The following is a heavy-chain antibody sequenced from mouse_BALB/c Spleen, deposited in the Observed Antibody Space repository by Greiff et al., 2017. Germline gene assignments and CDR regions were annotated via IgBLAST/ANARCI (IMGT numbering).Heavy chain of an antibody. CDR1: GYTFTSYW. J-gene: IGHJ2*01. CDR3: ARRGYGNYFDY. Sequence: QVQLQQSGAELAKPGASVKMSCKASGYTFTSYWMHWVKQRPGQGLEWIGYINPSTSYTEYNQKFKDKATLTADKSSSTAYMQLSSLTSEDSAVYYCARRGYGNYFDYWGQGTTLTVSS. D-gene: IGHD2-10*02. V-gene: IGHV1-7*01. CDR2: INPSTSYT.